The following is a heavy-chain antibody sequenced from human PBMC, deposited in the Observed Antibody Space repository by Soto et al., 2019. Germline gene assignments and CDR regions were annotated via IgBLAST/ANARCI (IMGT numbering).Heavy chain of an antibody. J-gene: IGHJ6*02. CDR3: ASVSHAYGDRRTYYSYRMDV. CDR1: GYTFTSYD. V-gene: IGHV1-8*01. Sequence: ASVKVSCKASGYTFTSYDINWVRQATGQGLEWMGWMNPNSGNTGYAQKFQGRVTMTRNTSISTAYMELSSLRSEVPAVYYCASVSHAYGDRRTYYSYRMDVWGQGTTVPASS. CDR2: MNPNSGNT. D-gene: IGHD4-17*01.